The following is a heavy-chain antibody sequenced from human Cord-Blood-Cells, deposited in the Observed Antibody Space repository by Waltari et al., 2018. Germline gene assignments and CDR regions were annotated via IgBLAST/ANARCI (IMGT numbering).Heavy chain of an antibody. CDR1: GGSCTGYY. CDR3: ARGSVVVIATNWFDP. V-gene: IGHV4-34*01. CDR2: INHSGST. Sequence: QVQLQQWGAEMLKPSETLSLTCAVYGGSCTGYYWRWIRQPPGKGLEWIGEINHSGSTNYNPSLKSRVTISVDTSKNQVSLKLSSVTAADTAVYYCARGSVVVIATNWFDPWGQGTLVTVSS. D-gene: IGHD2-21*01. J-gene: IGHJ5*02.